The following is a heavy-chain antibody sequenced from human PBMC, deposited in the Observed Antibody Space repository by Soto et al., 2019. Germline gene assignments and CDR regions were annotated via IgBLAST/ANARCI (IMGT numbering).Heavy chain of an antibody. V-gene: IGHV2-5*01. J-gene: IGHJ6*02. Sequence: SGPNAGEPTQTLTLTCTFSGFSFSTSGVGVSWIRQPPGKALEWLALIYWNDDKQYSASLRSRLTITKDTAKNQVVLTLSNLDPVDTATYYCVRQTTGSLIVPVAITPYYYLGFDVWGQGTSVTVSS. CDR2: IYWNDDK. CDR3: VRQTTGSLIVPVAITPYYYLGFDV. CDR1: GFSFSTSGVG. D-gene: IGHD2-2*01.